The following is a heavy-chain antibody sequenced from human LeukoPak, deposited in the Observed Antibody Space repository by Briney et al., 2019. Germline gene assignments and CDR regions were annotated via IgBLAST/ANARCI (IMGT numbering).Heavy chain of an antibody. D-gene: IGHD4-23*01. V-gene: IGHV1-46*03. CDR3: ARDGPGYGGNPTLGY. CDR1: GYTFTSYY. Sequence: ASVKVSCKASGYTFTSYYMHWVRQAPGQGLEWMGIINPSGGSTSYAQKFQGRLTMTRDTSTSTVYMELGSLRSEDTAVYYCARDGPGYGGNPTLGYWGQGTLVTVSS. CDR2: INPSGGST. J-gene: IGHJ4*02.